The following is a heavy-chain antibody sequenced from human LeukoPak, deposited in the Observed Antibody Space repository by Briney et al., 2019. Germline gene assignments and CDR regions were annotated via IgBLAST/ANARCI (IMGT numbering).Heavy chain of an antibody. CDR2: IYTSGST. D-gene: IGHD5-18*01. Sequence: PSETLSLTCNVSGGSISSYYWSWIRQPAGQGLEWIGRIYTSGSTNYNPSLKSRATMSVDTSKNQFSLKLSSVTAADTAVYYCARAGVGYSYGFDYWGQGTLVTVSS. J-gene: IGHJ4*02. CDR1: GGSISSYY. V-gene: IGHV4-4*07. CDR3: ARAGVGYSYGFDY.